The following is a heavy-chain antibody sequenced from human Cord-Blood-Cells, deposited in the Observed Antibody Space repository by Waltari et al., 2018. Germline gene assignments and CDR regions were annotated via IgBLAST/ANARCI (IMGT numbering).Heavy chain of an antibody. Sequence: QVQLQESGPGLVKPSETLSLTCTVSGGSISSYYWSWIQQPAGKGLEWIGRIYTSGSTNYNPSLKSRVTMSVDTSKNQFSLKLSSVTAADTAVYYCAREAGIAARGYFDYWGQGTLVTVSS. CDR2: IYTSGST. D-gene: IGHD6-6*01. V-gene: IGHV4-4*07. CDR3: AREAGIAARGYFDY. CDR1: GGSISSYY. J-gene: IGHJ4*02.